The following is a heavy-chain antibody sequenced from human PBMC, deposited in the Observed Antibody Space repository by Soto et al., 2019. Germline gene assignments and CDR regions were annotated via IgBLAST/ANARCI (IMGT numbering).Heavy chain of an antibody. Sequence: EVQLVESGGGLVQSGGSLRLSCAASGFTFSSHWMGWVRQGPGKGLEWVAIMDQDGNHRYYVDSVKGRLTISRDNAKNSLYLQMNSLRVEDTAVYYCARAGNTGSVDYWGRGTPVTVAS. D-gene: IGHD5-12*01. CDR1: GFTFSSHW. CDR2: MDQDGNHR. V-gene: IGHV3-7*03. J-gene: IGHJ4*02. CDR3: ARAGNTGSVDY.